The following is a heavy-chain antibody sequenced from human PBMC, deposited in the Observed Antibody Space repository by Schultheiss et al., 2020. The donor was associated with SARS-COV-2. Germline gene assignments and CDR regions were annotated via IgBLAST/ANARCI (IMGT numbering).Heavy chain of an antibody. CDR1: GGSISSTN. CDR3: ASTRSRRATAVDY. CDR2: IYYSGST. Sequence: SETVSLTCTVSGGSISSTNWGWIRQPPGKGLEWIGSIYYSGSTYYNPSLKSRVTISVDTSKNQFSLKLSSVTAADTAVYYCASTRSRRATAVDYWGQGTLVTVSS. J-gene: IGHJ4*02. D-gene: IGHD2-15*01. V-gene: IGHV4-39*01.